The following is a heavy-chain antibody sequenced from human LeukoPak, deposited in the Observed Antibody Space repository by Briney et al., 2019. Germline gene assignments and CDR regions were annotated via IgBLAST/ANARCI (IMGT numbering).Heavy chain of an antibody. CDR1: GYTFTGYY. J-gene: IGHJ5*02. CDR2: INPNSGGT. Sequence: ASVKVSCKASGYTFTGYYMHWVRQAPGQGLEWMGWINPNSGGTNYAQKFQGRVTMTRDTSISTAYMELSRLRSDDTAVYYCARGPLWYYCSGSLASWGQGTLVTVSS. V-gene: IGHV1-2*02. CDR3: ARGPLWYYCSGSLAS. D-gene: IGHD3-10*01.